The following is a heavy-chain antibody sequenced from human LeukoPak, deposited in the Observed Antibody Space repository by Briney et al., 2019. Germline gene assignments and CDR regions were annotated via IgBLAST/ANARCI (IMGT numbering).Heavy chain of an antibody. Sequence: GGSLRLSCAASGFTFSDYYMSWIRQAPGKGLEWVSYISSSGSTIYYADSVKGRFTIPRDNAKNSLYLQMNSLRAEDTAVYYCARDLGPKWELLPNLVYWGQGTLVTVSS. CDR2: ISSSGSTI. J-gene: IGHJ4*02. D-gene: IGHD1-26*01. CDR3: ARDLGPKWELLPNLVY. CDR1: GFTFSDYY. V-gene: IGHV3-11*04.